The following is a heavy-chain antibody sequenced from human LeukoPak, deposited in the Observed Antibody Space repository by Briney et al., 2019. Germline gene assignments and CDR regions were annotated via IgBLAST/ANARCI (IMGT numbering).Heavy chain of an antibody. V-gene: IGHV4-34*01. CDR3: ARAAMAY. D-gene: IGHD5-18*01. J-gene: IGHJ4*02. CDR2: INHSGST. CDR1: GGSFSGYY. Sequence: PSETLSLTCAVYGGSFSGYYWSWIRQPPGKGLEWIGEINHSGSTNYNPSLKSRVTISVDTSKNQFSLKLSSVTAEDTAVYYCARAAMAYWGQGTLVTVSS.